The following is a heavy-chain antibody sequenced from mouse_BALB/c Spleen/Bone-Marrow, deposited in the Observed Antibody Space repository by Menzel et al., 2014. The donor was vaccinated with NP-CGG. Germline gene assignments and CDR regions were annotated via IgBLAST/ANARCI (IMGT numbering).Heavy chain of an antibody. CDR1: GYSFSTYW. D-gene: IGHD1-1*01. CDR2: IYPGNSDS. CDR3: TRRGSSAFPY. V-gene: IGHV1-5*01. J-gene: IGHJ3*01. Sequence: EVQLQQSVTVLSRPGASVKMSCKASGYSFSTYWMHWVKQRPRQGLEWIGAIYPGNSDSSYNQKFEGKAKLTAVTSASTAYMELISLTHEDSAVYYCTRRGSSAFPYWGQGTLVSVSA.